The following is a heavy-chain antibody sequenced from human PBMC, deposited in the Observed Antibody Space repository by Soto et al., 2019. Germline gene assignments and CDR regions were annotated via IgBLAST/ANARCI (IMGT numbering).Heavy chain of an antibody. CDR2: IIPIFGTA. CDR1: GGTFSGYA. J-gene: IGHJ6*02. Sequence: ASVKVSCKASGGTFSGYAIGWVRQAPGQGLEWMGGIIPIFGTANYAQKFQGRVTITADKSTSTAYMELSSLRSEDTAVYYCARRAVAVAGTYYYYGMDVWGQGTTVTVSS. CDR3: ARRAVAVAGTYYYYGMDV. D-gene: IGHD6-19*01. V-gene: IGHV1-69*06.